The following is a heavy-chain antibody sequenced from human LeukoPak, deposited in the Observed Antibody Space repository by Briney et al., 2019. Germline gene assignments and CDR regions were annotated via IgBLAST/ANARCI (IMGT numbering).Heavy chain of an antibody. CDR1: GYTFTSYD. V-gene: IGHV1-8*01. CDR2: MNPNSGNT. J-gene: IGHJ5*02. Sequence: ASVKVSCKASGYTFTSYDINWVRQATGQGLEWMGWMNPNSGNTGYAQKFQGRVTITADKSTSTAYMELSSLRSEDTAVYYCSLFLIKMHDYGVCPWGQGTLVTVSS. D-gene: IGHD4-17*01. CDR3: SLFLIKMHDYGVCP.